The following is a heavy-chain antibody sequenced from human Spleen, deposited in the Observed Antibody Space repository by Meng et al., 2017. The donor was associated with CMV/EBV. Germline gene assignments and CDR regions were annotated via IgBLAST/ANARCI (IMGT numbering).Heavy chain of an antibody. CDR3: AKEFLRITIFGVVPQYGMDV. V-gene: IGHV3-30*02. D-gene: IGHD3-3*01. CDR1: GFTFTNYG. Sequence: GESLKISCSASGFTFTNYGMHWVRQAPGKGLEWVAFIRYDGNNRYYADSVKGRFTISRDNSKNTLYLQMNSLRAEDTAVYYCAKEFLRITIFGVVPQYGMDVWGQGTTVTVSS. J-gene: IGHJ6*02. CDR2: IRYDGNNR.